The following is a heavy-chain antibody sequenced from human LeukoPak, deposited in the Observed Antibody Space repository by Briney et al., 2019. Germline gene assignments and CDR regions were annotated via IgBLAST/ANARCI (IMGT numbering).Heavy chain of an antibody. D-gene: IGHD4/OR15-4a*01. J-gene: IGHJ4*02. V-gene: IGHV3-23*01. Sequence: GGSLRLSCAASGFTFSTDAMNWDRQAPGKGLEWVSGISDSGGNTYYADSVKGRFTISRDKSKNTLDLQMNSLRAEDTAVYYCAKGTMHDYWGQGTLVTVSS. CDR1: GFTFSTDA. CDR2: ISDSGGNT. CDR3: AKGTMHDY.